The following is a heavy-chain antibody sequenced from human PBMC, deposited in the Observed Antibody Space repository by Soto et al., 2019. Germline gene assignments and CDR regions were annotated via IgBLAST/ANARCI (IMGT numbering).Heavy chain of an antibody. Sequence: EVQLLESGGGLVQPGGSLRLSCAASGFTFSSYAMSWVRQAPGKGLEWVSAISGSGGSTYYADSVKGRFTISRDNSKKTRYLPMNSLRAEDTAVYYCAKAGVVATIGFDYWGQGTLVTVSS. J-gene: IGHJ4*02. D-gene: IGHD2-21*01. V-gene: IGHV3-23*01. CDR1: GFTFSSYA. CDR3: AKAGVVATIGFDY. CDR2: ISGSGGST.